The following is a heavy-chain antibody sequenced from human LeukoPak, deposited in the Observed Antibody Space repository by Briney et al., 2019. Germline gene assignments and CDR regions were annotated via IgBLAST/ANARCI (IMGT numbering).Heavy chain of an antibody. CDR2: IKQDGSKE. J-gene: IGHJ3*01. V-gene: IGHV3-7*01. CDR3: ATDLPWESDAFDV. Sequence: PGGSLRLSCVGSGFTFSSASWMAWARPAPGKGLEWVANIKQDGSKEYYAASVKVRFTNSRYNAINSLYLQMNSLRVQDTALYYCATDLPWESDAFDVGGHGTMVSVSS. D-gene: IGHD1-26*01. CDR1: GFTFSSASW.